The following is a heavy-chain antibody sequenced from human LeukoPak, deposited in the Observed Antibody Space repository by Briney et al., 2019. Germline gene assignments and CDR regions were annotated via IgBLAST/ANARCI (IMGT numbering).Heavy chain of an antibody. CDR3: AKSSWGRRTKVYCSGGSCFPMALLFDY. J-gene: IGHJ4*02. CDR1: GYTFTSYY. D-gene: IGHD2-15*01. Sequence: ASVKVSCKASGYTFTSYYMHWVRQAPGQGLEWMGIINPSGGSTSYAQKFQGRVTMTRDTSTSTVYMELSSLRSEDTAVYYCAKSSWGRRTKVYCSGGSCFPMALLFDYWGQGTLVTVSS. CDR2: INPSGGST. V-gene: IGHV1-46*01.